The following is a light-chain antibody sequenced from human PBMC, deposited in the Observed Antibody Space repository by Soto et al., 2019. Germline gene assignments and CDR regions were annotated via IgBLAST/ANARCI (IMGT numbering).Light chain of an antibody. Sequence: EIVLTQSPGTLSLSPGERVTLSCRASQSVNNNFLSWYQQKPGQAPRLLIYAASSGATGIPDRFSGSGSGTDFTLTINRLEPEDFVVYYCQYYGNSRITFAQGTRLEI. V-gene: IGKV3-20*01. J-gene: IGKJ5*01. CDR1: QSVNNNF. CDR3: QYYGNSRIT. CDR2: AAS.